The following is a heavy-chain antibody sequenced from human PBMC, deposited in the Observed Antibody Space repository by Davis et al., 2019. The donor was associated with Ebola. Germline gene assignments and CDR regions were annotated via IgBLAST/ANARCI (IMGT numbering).Heavy chain of an antibody. CDR2: ISYDGSNE. J-gene: IGHJ4*02. D-gene: IGHD1-14*01. CDR1: GFIFSRYA. CDR3: ASSAGKRELLFDY. V-gene: IGHV3-30-3*01. Sequence: GESLKISCAASGFIFSRYAMHWVRQAPGKGLEWLAVISYDGSNEYYAVSVKGRFIVFRDNSKNTLSLQMNSLKASDTAMYYCASSAGKRELLFDYWGQGTLVTVSS.